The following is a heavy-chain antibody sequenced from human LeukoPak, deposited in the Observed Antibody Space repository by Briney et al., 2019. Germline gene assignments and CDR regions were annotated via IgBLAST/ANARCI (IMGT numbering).Heavy chain of an antibody. CDR2: IRSKANSYAT. J-gene: IGHJ4*02. D-gene: IGHD3-10*01. CDR1: GFTFSGSA. V-gene: IGHV3-73*01. Sequence: GGSLRLPCAASGFTFSGSAMHWVRQASGKGLEWVGRIRSKANSYATAYAASVKGRFTISRDDSKNTAYLQMNSLKTEDTAVYYCTRLKDYYGSGSYSYWGQGTLVTVSS. CDR3: TRLKDYYGSGSYSY.